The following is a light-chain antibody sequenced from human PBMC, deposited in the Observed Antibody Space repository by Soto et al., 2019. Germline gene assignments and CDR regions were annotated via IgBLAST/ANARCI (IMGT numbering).Light chain of an antibody. CDR1: SSDVGGSGY. Sequence: QSVLTQPASVSGSPGQSITISCTGTSSDVGGSGYVSWYQHHPGKVPKLMIFEVSNRPSGVSDRFSGSKSGNTASLTIFGLQAEDEADYYCSSLTNTFTIVFGGGTKVTVL. V-gene: IGLV2-14*01. J-gene: IGLJ2*01. CDR2: EVS. CDR3: SSLTNTFTIV.